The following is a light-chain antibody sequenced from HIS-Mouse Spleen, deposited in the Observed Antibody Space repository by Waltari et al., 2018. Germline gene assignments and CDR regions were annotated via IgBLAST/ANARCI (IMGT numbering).Light chain of an antibody. V-gene: IGKV1-39*01. Sequence: DIQMTQSPSSLSASLRDSVTTTCRASQSFSSYLKWYQQKPGKAPKLLIYAASSLQSGVPSRFSGSGSGTDFTLTISSLQPEDFATYYCQQSYSTPYTFGQGTKLEIK. CDR3: QQSYSTPYT. CDR2: AAS. CDR1: QSFSSY. J-gene: IGKJ2*01.